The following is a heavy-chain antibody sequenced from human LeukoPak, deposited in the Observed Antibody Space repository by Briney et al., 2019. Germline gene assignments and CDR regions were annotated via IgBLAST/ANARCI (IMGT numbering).Heavy chain of an antibody. CDR1: GDSSSSYY. Sequence: PSETLSLTCTISGDSSSSYYWSWIRQPPGKGLEWIGYIHYSGSTNYNPSLKSRATISLDTSKNQVSLKLTSVTAADTAVYYCARRASGSYPDYFDSWGQGTLVTVSS. V-gene: IGHV4-59*08. J-gene: IGHJ4*02. D-gene: IGHD1-26*01. CDR2: IHYSGST. CDR3: ARRASGSYPDYFDS.